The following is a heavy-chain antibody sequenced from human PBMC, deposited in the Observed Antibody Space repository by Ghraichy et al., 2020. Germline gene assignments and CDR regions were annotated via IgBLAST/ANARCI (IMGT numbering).Heavy chain of an antibody. Sequence: GGSLRLSCAASGFNFSGFDMSWVRQAPGKGLEWVSSISAGGSTYYADSVKGRFTISRDISKNTLYLYMNSLRAEDTAVYYCAKASGSGTYYDPLSHCSGMDVWGQGSTVTVSS. CDR2: ISAGGST. V-gene: IGHV3-23*01. J-gene: IGHJ6*02. D-gene: IGHD3-10*01. CDR1: GFNFSGFD. CDR3: AKASGSGTYYDPLSHCSGMDV.